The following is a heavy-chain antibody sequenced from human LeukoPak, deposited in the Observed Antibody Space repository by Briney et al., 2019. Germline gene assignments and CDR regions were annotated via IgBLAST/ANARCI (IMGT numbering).Heavy chain of an antibody. D-gene: IGHD2-15*01. CDR3: ARERGPVAAMGDV. V-gene: IGHV1-2*02. CDR1: GYTFTGYY. J-gene: IGHJ6*02. Sequence: ASVKVSCKTSGYTFTGYYVHWVRQAPGQGLEWMGWINPKSGATKYGQKFQGRVTMTRDTSISTAYMELSSLRSEDTAVYYCARERGPVAAMGDVWGQGTTVTVSS. CDR2: INPKSGAT.